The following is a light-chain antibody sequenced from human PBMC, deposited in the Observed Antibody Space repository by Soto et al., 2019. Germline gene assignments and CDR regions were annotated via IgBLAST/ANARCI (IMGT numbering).Light chain of an antibody. J-gene: IGKJ1*01. Sequence: ETVMTQSPATLSVSPGGRATLSCRASQSISDTLAWYQQKPGQAPRLLIHGASTRATGFPARFSGSGSGTDFTLTISSLQSEDFAVYCCQQYNNWPWTFGQGTKVEIK. CDR2: GAS. V-gene: IGKV3-15*01. CDR3: QQYNNWPWT. CDR1: QSISDT.